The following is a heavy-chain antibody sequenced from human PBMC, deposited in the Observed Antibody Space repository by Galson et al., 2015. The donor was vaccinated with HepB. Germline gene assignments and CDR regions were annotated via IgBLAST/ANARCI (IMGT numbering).Heavy chain of an antibody. J-gene: IGHJ4*02. V-gene: IGHV3-30*18. CDR2: ISYDGSNK. CDR3: AKGIADY. CDR1: GFTFSSYG. Sequence: SLRLSCAASGFTFSSYGMHWVRRAPGKGLEWVAVISYDGSNKYYADSVKGRFTISRDNSKNTLYLQMNSLRAEDTAVYYCAKGIADYWGQGTPVTVSS.